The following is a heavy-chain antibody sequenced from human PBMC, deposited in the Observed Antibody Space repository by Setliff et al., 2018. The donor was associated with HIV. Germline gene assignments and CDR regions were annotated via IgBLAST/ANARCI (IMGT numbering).Heavy chain of an antibody. D-gene: IGHD2-15*01. J-gene: IGHJ4*02. CDR1: GFTFSGYA. CDR3: AADRIVLGDY. Sequence: PGGSLRLSCAASGFTFSGYAMSWVRQAPGKGLEWVSVISGSGDGTIYADSVKGRFTISRDNAKNTLYLQMNSLRVEDTAVYYCAADRIVLGDYWGQGTLVTVSS. V-gene: IGHV3-23*01. CDR2: ISGSGDGT.